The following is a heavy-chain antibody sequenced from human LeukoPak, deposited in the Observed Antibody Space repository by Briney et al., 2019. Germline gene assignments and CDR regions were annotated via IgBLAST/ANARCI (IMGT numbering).Heavy chain of an antibody. D-gene: IGHD3-10*01. CDR3: ARDLSPVVRASPMGY. J-gene: IGHJ4*02. V-gene: IGHV3-30*03. CDR2: IKYDGYYK. Sequence: PGGSLRLSCAASGFTFTNYGMHWVRQAPGKGLEWVALIKYDGYYKYYSDSVKGRFTISSDTSKNTLYLQMNSLRAEDTAVYYCARDLSPVVRASPMGYWGQGTPVTVSS. CDR1: GFTFTNYG.